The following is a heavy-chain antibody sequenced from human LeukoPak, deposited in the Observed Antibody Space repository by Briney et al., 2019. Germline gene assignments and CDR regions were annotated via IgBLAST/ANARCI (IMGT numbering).Heavy chain of an antibody. CDR2: ITANGGGT. J-gene: IGHJ4*02. Sequence: PWGSLRLSFAASGFTFSNYALSLVRPAPGKGLELVSSITANGGGTYYADSVKGRFSISRDNSRNTLYLQVTSLRAEDTAVYYCAKLTSDTMVRGVTADYWGQGTLVTVSS. V-gene: IGHV3-23*01. D-gene: IGHD3-10*01. CDR1: GFTFSNYA. CDR3: AKLTSDTMVRGVTADY.